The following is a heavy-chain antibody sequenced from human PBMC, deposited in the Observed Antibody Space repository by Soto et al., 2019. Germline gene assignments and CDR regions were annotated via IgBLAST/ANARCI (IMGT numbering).Heavy chain of an antibody. V-gene: IGHV4-31*03. Sequence: LTCTVSGASIRSYYWSWIRQHPGKGLEWIGYIYYSGSTYYNPSLKSRVTISVDTSKNQFSLKLSSVTAADTAVYYCARVGVLGPYYYGMDVWGQGTTVTVSS. CDR2: IYYSGST. D-gene: IGHD3-16*01. CDR3: ARVGVLGPYYYGMDV. CDR1: GASIRSYY. J-gene: IGHJ6*02.